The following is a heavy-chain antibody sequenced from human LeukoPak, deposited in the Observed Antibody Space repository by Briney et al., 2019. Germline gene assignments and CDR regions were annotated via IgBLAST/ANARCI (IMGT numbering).Heavy chain of an antibody. Sequence: PGGSLRLSCAASGFTVSSNYMSWVRQAPGKGLEWVSVIYSGGSTYYADSVKGRFTISRDNSKNTLYLQMNSLRAEDTAVYYCARAWAYYGSGSYLSDYFDYWGQGTLVTVSS. CDR3: ARAWAYYGSGSYLSDYFDY. V-gene: IGHV3-53*01. J-gene: IGHJ4*02. CDR1: GFTVSSNY. CDR2: IYSGGST. D-gene: IGHD3-10*01.